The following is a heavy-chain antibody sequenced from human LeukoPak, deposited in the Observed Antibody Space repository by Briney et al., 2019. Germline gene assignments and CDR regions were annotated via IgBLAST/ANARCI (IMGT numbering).Heavy chain of an antibody. V-gene: IGHV4-4*07. J-gene: IGHJ4*02. CDR1: GGSIRSYY. CDR3: ARGGYYAYPYFDY. D-gene: IGHD3-22*01. CDR2: VHSSGTT. Sequence: PSETLSLTCTVSGGSIRSYYWSWIRQPAGKGLEWIGRVHSSGTTNYDPSLKSRVTVSVDTSKNQFFLKLSSVTAADTAVYYCARGGYYAYPYFDYWGQGTLVTVSS.